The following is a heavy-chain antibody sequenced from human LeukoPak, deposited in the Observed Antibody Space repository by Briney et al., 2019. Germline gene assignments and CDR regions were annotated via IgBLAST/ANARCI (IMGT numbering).Heavy chain of an antibody. J-gene: IGHJ4*02. CDR2: IRSNGGST. CDR1: GFTFSSYA. V-gene: IGHV3-64D*09. D-gene: IGHD3-3*01. CDR3: VKAAGYDFWSGYYLFDY. Sequence: GGSLRLSCSASGFTFSSYAMHWVRQAPGKGLEYVSAIRSNGGSTYYADSVKGRFTISRDNSKNTLYLQMSSLRAEDTAVYYCVKAAGYDFWSGYYLFDYWGQGTLVTVSP.